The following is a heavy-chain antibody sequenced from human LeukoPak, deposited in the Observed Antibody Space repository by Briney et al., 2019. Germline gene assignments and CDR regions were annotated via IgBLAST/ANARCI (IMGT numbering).Heavy chain of an antibody. CDR1: GGSISSSSYY. D-gene: IGHD3-3*02. J-gene: IGHJ4*02. V-gene: IGHV4-39*01. CDR3: ARHIGGRHIFFDY. Sequence: SETLSLTCTVSGGSISSSSYYWGWIRQPPGTGLEWIGSIYYSGSTYYNPSLKSRVTISVDTSKNQFSLKLSSVTAADTAVYYCARHIGGRHIFFDYWGQGTLVTVSS. CDR2: IYYSGST.